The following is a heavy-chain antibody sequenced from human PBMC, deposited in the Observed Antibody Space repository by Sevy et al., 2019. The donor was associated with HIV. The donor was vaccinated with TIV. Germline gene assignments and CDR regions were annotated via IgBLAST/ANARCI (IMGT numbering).Heavy chain of an antibody. CDR2: ISSSETTI. CDR1: GFTFKNYE. V-gene: IGHV3-48*03. CDR3: PRVDAYYDKGLDP. J-gene: IGHJ5*02. D-gene: IGHD3-22*01. Sequence: GGSLRLSCEASGFTFKNYEMNWVRQAPGKGLEWISYISSSETTIDYADSVKGRFTVSRDNTKNSLYLQMNSLRAEDTAIYYCPRVDAYYDKGLDPRGQGTLVTVSS.